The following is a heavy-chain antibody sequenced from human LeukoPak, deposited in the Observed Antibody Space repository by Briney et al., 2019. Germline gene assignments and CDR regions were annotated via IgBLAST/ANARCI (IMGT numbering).Heavy chain of an antibody. CDR3: ARGPYGDYGVGWYFDL. V-gene: IGHV1-2*06. CDR1: GYTFTGYY. Sequence: ASVKVSCKASGYTFTGYYMHWVRQAPGQGLEWMGRINPNSGGTNYAQKFQGRVTMTRDTSISTAYMELSRLRSGDTAVYYCARGPYGDYGVGWYFDLWGRGTLVTVSS. J-gene: IGHJ2*01. CDR2: INPNSGGT. D-gene: IGHD4-17*01.